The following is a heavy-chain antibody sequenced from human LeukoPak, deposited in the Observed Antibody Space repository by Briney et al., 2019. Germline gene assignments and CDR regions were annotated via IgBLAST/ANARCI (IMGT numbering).Heavy chain of an antibody. J-gene: IGHJ3*02. CDR2: ITSSGSPT. CDR1: GFTLSTYE. D-gene: IGHD2-15*01. Sequence: GGSLRLSCAASGFTLSTYEMTWVRQAPGKGLEWVSFITSSGSPTFYADSVKGRFSISRDTAKNSLYLQMNNLRGDDTAVYYCARDISSSTRAFDIWGQGTMVTAS. V-gene: IGHV3-48*03. CDR3: ARDISSSTRAFDI.